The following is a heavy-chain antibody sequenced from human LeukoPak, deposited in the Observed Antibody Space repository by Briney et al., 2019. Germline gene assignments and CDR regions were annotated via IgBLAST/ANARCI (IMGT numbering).Heavy chain of an antibody. D-gene: IGHD2-15*01. V-gene: IGHV3-30*18. CDR1: GFTFSSYG. Sequence: GRSLRLSCAASGFTFSSYGMHWVRQAPGKGLEWVAVISYDGSNKYYADSVKGRFTISRDNSKNTLYLQMNSLRAEDTAVYYCAKDRLGYCSGGSCYGVDYWGQGTLVTVSS. CDR3: AKDRLGYCSGGSCYGVDY. J-gene: IGHJ4*02. CDR2: ISYDGSNK.